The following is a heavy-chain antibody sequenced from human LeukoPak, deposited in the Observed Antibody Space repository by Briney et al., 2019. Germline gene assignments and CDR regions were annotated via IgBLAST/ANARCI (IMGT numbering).Heavy chain of an antibody. J-gene: IGHJ5*02. D-gene: IGHD3-22*01. V-gene: IGHV4-34*01. CDR2: INRSGST. Sequence: SETLSLTCAVYGGSFSGYYWSWIRQPPGKGLEWIGEINRSGSTNYNPSLKSRVTISVDTSKNQFSLKLSSVTAADTAVYYCARGRDYYDSSGYYYHWGQGTLVTVSS. CDR3: ARGRDYYDSSGYYYH. CDR1: GGSFSGYY.